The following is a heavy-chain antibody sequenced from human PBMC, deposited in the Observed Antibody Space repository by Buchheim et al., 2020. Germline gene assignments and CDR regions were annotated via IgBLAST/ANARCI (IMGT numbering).Heavy chain of an antibody. CDR1: GFSLSTSGMC. V-gene: IGHV2-70*15. CDR3: ARIMGLQWNYYGMDV. D-gene: IGHD4-11*01. Sequence: QVTLRESGPALVKPTQTLTLTCTFSGFSLSTSGMCVSWIRQPPGKALEWLARIDWDDDKYYSSSLKTRLIISKDTSKNQVVLTMTNMDPVDTATYYCARIMGLQWNYYGMDVWGQGTT. J-gene: IGHJ6*02. CDR2: IDWDDDK.